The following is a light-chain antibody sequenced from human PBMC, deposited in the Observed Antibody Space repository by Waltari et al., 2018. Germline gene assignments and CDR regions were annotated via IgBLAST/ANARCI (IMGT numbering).Light chain of an antibody. CDR3: QQYYSTPPIT. J-gene: IGKJ5*01. Sequence: DIVMTQSPDSLAVSLGERATIHCKSSQRVLYSATNKNYLAWYQQKPGQPPKLLIYWASTRESGVPDRFSGSGSGANFTLTISSLQAEDVAVYYCQQYYSTPPITFGQGTRLEIK. CDR2: WAS. V-gene: IGKV4-1*01. CDR1: QRVLYSATNKNY.